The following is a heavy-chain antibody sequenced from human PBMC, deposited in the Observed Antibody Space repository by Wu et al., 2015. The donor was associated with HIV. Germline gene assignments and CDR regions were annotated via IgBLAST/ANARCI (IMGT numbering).Heavy chain of an antibody. CDR2: MNPNSGNT. Sequence: QVQLVQSGAEVKKPGASVKVSCKASGYTFTSYDINWVRQATGQGLEWMGWMNPNSGNTGYAQKFQGRVTMTRNTSISTAYMELSSLRSEDTAVYYCAKTVLLWSWGHYGMDVWGQRGPRVTVSS. V-gene: IGHV1-8*01. CDR1: GYTFTSYD. CDR3: AKTVLLWSWGHYGMDV. J-gene: IGHJ6*02. D-gene: IGHD3-10*01.